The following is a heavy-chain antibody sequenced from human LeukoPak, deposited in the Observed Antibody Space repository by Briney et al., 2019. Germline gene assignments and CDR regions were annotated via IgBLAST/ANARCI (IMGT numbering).Heavy chain of an antibody. D-gene: IGHD6-19*01. J-gene: IGHJ4*02. CDR3: ASGGYSSGWYHGY. V-gene: IGHV4-34*01. CDR1: GGSFSGYY. CDR2: INHSGST. Sequence: SETLSLTCAVYGGSFSGYYWSWIRQPPGKGLEWLGEINHSGSTNYNPSLKSRVTISVDTSKNEFSLKLSSVTAADTAVYYCASGGYSSGWYHGYWGQGTLVTVSS.